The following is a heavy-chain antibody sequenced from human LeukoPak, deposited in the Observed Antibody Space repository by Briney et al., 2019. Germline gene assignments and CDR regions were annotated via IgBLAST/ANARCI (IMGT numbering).Heavy chain of an antibody. CDR3: ARVLSGAWDWFDP. V-gene: IGHV3-74*01. CDR1: GFTSSRYW. CDR2: LNPDGSTT. J-gene: IGHJ5*02. D-gene: IGHD2-15*01. Sequence: GGSLRLSCAASGFTSSRYWIHWVRQAPGKGLEWVSRLNPDGSTTNYADSVKGRFTISRDKAQNTVYLQMNSLRAEDTAVYYCARVLSGAWDWFDPWGQGTLVTVSS.